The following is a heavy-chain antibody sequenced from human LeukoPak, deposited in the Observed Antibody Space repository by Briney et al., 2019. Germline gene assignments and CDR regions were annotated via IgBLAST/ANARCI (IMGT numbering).Heavy chain of an antibody. CDR2: IKQDGSEK. CDR1: GFTVSSNY. D-gene: IGHD6-13*01. J-gene: IGHJ4*02. Sequence: GGSLRLSCAASGFTVSSNYMSWVRQAPGKGLEWVANIKQDGSEKYYVDSVKGRFTISRDNAKNSLYLQMNILRAEDTAVYYCARARDSSAWFSSDYWGQGTLVTVSS. V-gene: IGHV3-7*04. CDR3: ARARDSSAWFSSDY.